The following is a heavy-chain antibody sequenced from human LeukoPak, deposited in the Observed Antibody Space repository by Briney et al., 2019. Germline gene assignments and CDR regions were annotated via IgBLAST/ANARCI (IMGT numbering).Heavy chain of an antibody. J-gene: IGHJ2*01. V-gene: IGHV3-7*01. CDR2: IKQDGSEK. Sequence: PGGSLRLSCAASGFTFSSCWMSWVRQAPGKGLEWVANIKQDGSEKYYVDSVKGRFTISRDNAKNSLYLQMNSLRAEDTAVYYCARDNYGDYVYKYWYFDLWGRGTLVTVSS. D-gene: IGHD4-17*01. CDR3: ARDNYGDYVYKYWYFDL. CDR1: GFTFSSCW.